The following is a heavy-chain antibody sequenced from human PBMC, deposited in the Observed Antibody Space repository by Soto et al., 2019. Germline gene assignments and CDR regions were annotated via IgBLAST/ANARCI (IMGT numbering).Heavy chain of an antibody. Sequence: QVQLVESGGGVVQPGRSLRLSCAASGFMFSNHGMHWVRQAPGKGLEWVAVIWSDGNNRYYADSVKGRFTISRDNSKNTVYLQMNSLRAEDTAVYYCVRVDNWNDEASDYWGQGTLGTVSS. J-gene: IGHJ4*02. CDR1: GFMFSNHG. CDR3: VRVDNWNDEASDY. CDR2: IWSDGNNR. D-gene: IGHD1-1*01. V-gene: IGHV3-33*01.